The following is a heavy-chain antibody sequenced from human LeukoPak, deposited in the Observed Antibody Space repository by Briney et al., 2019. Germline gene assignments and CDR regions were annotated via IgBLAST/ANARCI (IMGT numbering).Heavy chain of an antibody. CDR1: GFTFSSYG. V-gene: IGHV3-30*02. D-gene: IGHD3-3*01. CDR3: AKDRGPYYDFWSGKYDY. CDR2: IRYDGSNK. Sequence: PGGSLRLFCAASGFTFSSYGMHWVRQAPGKGLEWVAFIRYDGSNKYYADSVKGRFTISRDNSKNTLYLQMNSLRAEDTAVYYCAKDRGPYYDFWSGKYDYWGQGTLVTVSS. J-gene: IGHJ4*02.